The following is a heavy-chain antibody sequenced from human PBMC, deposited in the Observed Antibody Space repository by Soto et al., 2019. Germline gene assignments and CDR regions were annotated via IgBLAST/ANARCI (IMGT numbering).Heavy chain of an antibody. V-gene: IGHV3-30-3*01. CDR2: ISYDGSNK. Sequence: QVQLVESGGGVVQPGRSLRLSCAASGFTFSSFSLHWVRQAPGKGLEWLALISYDGSNKYNADSVKGRFTISRDNSNNTLYLQLSSLRPEDTALYYCARTTTVAGTPELDYWGQGTLVTVSS. CDR1: GFTFSSFS. J-gene: IGHJ4*02. CDR3: ARTTTVAGTPELDY. D-gene: IGHD6-19*01.